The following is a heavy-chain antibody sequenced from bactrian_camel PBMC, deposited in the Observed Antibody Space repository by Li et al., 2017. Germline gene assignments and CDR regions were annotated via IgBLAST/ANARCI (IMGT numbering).Heavy chain of an antibody. V-gene: IGHV3S40*01. J-gene: IGHJ4*01. Sequence: VQLVESGGGSVQAGGSLRLSCAASGYVDSAYCMGWVRQAPGKGLEWVSRINSRGEITDSADFVKGRFTISRDNAKNTLYLLMNNLKPEDTAVYYCAASMFEGGSCRGYVPIGTYERNYWGQGTQVTVS. D-gene: IGHD6*01. CDR2: INSRGEIT. CDR3: AASMFEGGSCRGYVPIGTYERNY. CDR1: GYVDSAYC.